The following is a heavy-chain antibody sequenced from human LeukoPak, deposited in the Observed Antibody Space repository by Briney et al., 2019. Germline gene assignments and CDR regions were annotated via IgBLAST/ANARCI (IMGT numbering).Heavy chain of an antibody. V-gene: IGHV3-23*01. Sequence: PGGSLRLSCAAPGFTFSSYAMSWVRQAPGKGLEWVSAISGSGGSTYYADSVKGRFTISRDNSKNTLYLQMNSLRAEDTAVYYCAKGVNYYDSSGYLRMAPHDAFDIWGQGTMVTVSS. D-gene: IGHD3-22*01. CDR2: ISGSGGST. J-gene: IGHJ3*02. CDR1: GFTFSSYA. CDR3: AKGVNYYDSSGYLRMAPHDAFDI.